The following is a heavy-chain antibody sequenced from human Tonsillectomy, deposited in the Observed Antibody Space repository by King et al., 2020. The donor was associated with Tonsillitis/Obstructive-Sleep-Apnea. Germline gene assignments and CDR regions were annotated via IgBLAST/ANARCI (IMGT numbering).Heavy chain of an antibody. D-gene: IGHD1-26*01. CDR3: ARHREDGYYYSGMDV. CDR1: GYSFTNYW. J-gene: IGHJ6*02. CDR2: IDPSDSYT. Sequence: VQLVESGAEVKKPGESLRISCKGSGYSFTNYWISWVRQMPGKGLEWMGRIDPSDSYTNYSPSFQGHVTISTDKSISTAYLQWSSMKASDTAMYYCARHREDGYYYSGMDVWGQGTTVTVSS. V-gene: IGHV5-10-1*03.